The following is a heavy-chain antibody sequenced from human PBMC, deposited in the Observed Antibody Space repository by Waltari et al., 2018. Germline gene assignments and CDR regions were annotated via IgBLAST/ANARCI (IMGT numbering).Heavy chain of an antibody. CDR2: IYHSGST. CDR1: GYSISSGHY. Sequence: QVQLQESGPGLVKPSETLSLTCAVPGYSISSGHYWGWSRQPPGKGLEWIGSIYHSGSTYYNPSLKVRVTITVDTSKNQFALKLSSVAAAYTAVYYWARIAYDFNWFDPWGQGTLVTVSS. CDR3: ARIAYDFNWFDP. J-gene: IGHJ5*02. V-gene: IGHV4-38-2*01. D-gene: IGHD3-3*01.